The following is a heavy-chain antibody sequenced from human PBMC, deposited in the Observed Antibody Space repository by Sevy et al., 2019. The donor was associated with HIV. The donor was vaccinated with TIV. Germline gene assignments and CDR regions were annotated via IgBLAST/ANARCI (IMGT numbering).Heavy chain of an antibody. J-gene: IGHJ6*02. CDR2: IIPILGIA. D-gene: IGHD2-2*01. V-gene: IGHV1-69*04. CDR3: AREEPDIVVVPAAGTYGMDV. Sequence: KVSCKASGGTFSSYAISWVRQAPGQGLEWMGRIIPILGIANYAQKFQGRVTITADKSTSTAYMELSSLRSEDTAVYYCAREEPDIVVVPAAGTYGMDVWGQGTTVTVSS. CDR1: GGTFSSYA.